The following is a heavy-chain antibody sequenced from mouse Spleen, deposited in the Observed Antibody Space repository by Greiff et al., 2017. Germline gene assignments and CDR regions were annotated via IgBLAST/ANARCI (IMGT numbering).Heavy chain of an antibody. J-gene: IGHJ4*01. CDR3: ARCDYDGDYYAMDY. D-gene: IGHD2-4*01. Sequence: QVQLQQSGTELVKPGASVKLSCTASGYTFTSYWMHWVKQRPGQGLEWIGNINPSNGGTNYNEKFKSKATLTVDKSSSTAYMQLSSLTSEDSAVYYCARCDYDGDYYAMDYWGQGTSVTVSS. CDR1: GYTFTSYW. V-gene: IGHV1-53*01. CDR2: INPSNGGT.